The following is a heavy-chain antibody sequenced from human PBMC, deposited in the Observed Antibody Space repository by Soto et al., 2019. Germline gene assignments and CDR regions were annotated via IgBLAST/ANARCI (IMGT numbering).Heavy chain of an antibody. V-gene: IGHV3-30*18. CDR1: GFTFSSYG. CDR2: ISYDGSNK. D-gene: IGHD3-22*01. J-gene: IGHJ4*02. CDR3: AKGSPYYYDSSGYPGY. Sequence: QVQLVESGGGVVQPGRSLRLSCAASGFTFSSYGMHWVRQAPGKGLEWVAVISYDGSNKYYADSVKGRFTISRDNSKNTLYLQMNSLRAEDTAVYYCAKGSPYYYDSSGYPGYWGQGTLVTVSS.